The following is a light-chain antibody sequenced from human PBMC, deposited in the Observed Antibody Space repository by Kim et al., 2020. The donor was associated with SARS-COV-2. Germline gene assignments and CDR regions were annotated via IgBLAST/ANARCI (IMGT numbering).Light chain of an antibody. CDR3: QQYGRSLLT. CDR1: ESVSSSY. Sequence: EIVLTQSPGTLSLSPGERATLSCRASESVSSSYLAWYQQKPGQAPRLLIYGASSRATGIPDRFSGSGSGTDITLTISRLEPEDFAVYYCQQYGRSLLTFGGGTKVDIK. CDR2: GAS. V-gene: IGKV3-20*01. J-gene: IGKJ4*01.